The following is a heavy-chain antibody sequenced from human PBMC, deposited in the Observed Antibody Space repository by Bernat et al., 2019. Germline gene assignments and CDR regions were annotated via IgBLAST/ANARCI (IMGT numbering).Heavy chain of an antibody. CDR2: IRGGGGDT. Sequence: EVQVLESGGGLVQPGGSLRLSCAASGFSFRDYAMSWVRQAPGKGLEWVSSIRGGGGDTYYANSVKGRFTISRDNSKNTLYLQMSGLGAEDTAVYYCAKGNYDILTGYYSYYYYALDVRGQGTTVTVSS. J-gene: IGHJ6*02. CDR1: GFSFRDYA. D-gene: IGHD3-9*01. CDR3: AKGNYDILTGYYSYYYYALDV. V-gene: IGHV3-23*01.